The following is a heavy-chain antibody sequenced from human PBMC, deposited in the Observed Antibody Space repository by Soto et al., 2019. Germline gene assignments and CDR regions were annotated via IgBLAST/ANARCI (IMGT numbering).Heavy chain of an antibody. J-gene: IGHJ4*02. Sequence: GASGKVSCKASGGTFSSYAISWVRQAPGQGLEWMGGIIPIFGTANYAQKFQGRVTITADESTSTAYMELSSLRSEDTAVYYCARGVVPAAFCFDYWGQGTLVTVSS. CDR1: GGTFSSYA. D-gene: IGHD2-2*01. CDR3: ARGVVPAAFCFDY. CDR2: IIPIFGTA. V-gene: IGHV1-69*13.